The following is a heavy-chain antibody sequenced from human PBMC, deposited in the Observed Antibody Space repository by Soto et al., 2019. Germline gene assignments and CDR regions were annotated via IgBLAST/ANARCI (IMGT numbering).Heavy chain of an antibody. CDR1: GGTFSSYA. CDR2: IIPIFGTA. Sequence: QVQQVQSGAEVKKPGSSVKVSCKASGGTFSSYAISWVRQAPGQGLEWMGGIIPIFGTANYAQKFQGRVTITADESTSTAHMVLCSLISEYTSVYYCSSPRDNYYYYGSDVWGQGTTVTVSS. CDR3: SSPRDNYYYYGSDV. J-gene: IGHJ6*02. V-gene: IGHV1-69*12. D-gene: IGHD3-10*01.